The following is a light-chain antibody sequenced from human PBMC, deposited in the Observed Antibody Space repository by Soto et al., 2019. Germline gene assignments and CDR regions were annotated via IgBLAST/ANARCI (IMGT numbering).Light chain of an antibody. V-gene: IGKV3-11*01. CDR3: QQRSNWPPLT. CDR1: QSVSSY. J-gene: IGKJ4*01. Sequence: EIVLTQSPVTLSLSPGERASLSCTASQSVSSYLAWYQQKPDQAPRLLIYDASNRATGIPARFSCSGSGTDFTLAISSLETEDFAVYYCQQRSNWPPLTFGGGTKVEIK. CDR2: DAS.